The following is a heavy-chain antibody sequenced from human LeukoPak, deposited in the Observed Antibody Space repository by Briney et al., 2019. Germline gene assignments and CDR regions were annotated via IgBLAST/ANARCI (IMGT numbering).Heavy chain of an antibody. V-gene: IGHV3-23*01. CDR3: AKWGDYDILTGYYDSDH. J-gene: IGHJ5*02. CDR1: GFTFSNYA. CDR2: IVGSGGST. Sequence: PGGSLRLSCAASGFTFSNYAMSWVRQAPGKGLEWVSAIVGSGGSTYYADSVKGRFTISRDNPKNTLYLQMNSLRAEDTAVYCCAKWGDYDILTGYYDSDHWGQGTLVTVSS. D-gene: IGHD3-9*01.